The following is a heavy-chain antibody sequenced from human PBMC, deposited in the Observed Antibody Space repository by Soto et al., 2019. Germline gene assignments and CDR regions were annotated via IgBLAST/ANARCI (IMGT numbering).Heavy chain of an antibody. V-gene: IGHV1-69*06. CDR2: IIPIFGTT. D-gene: IGHD4-4*01. Sequence: QVQLVQSGAEVKKPGSSVKVSCKASGGTFSSYAISWVRQAPGQGLEWMGGIIPIFGTTNYAQKFQGRVSITADKSTSTAYMELSSLRSEDTAVYYCAREGLTTLTTGDDYYGMDVWGQGTTVTVSS. J-gene: IGHJ6*02. CDR3: AREGLTTLTTGDDYYGMDV. CDR1: GGTFSSYA.